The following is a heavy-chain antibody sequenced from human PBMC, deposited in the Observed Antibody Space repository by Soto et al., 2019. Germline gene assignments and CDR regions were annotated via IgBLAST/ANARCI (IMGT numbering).Heavy chain of an antibody. Sequence: QPQLVQSGAEVREPGASVKLSCKASGYSFSTYDISWLRQAPGKGVEWMGVISPKNGNRNFAWKFLDRVIMTTDTSSNTAYMELESLRYDDTAIYYCATSYDSGFDPCGHGTLVTVSS. V-gene: IGHV1-18*04. CDR3: ATSYDSGFDP. D-gene: IGHD3-3*01. CDR2: ISPKNGNR. J-gene: IGHJ5*02. CDR1: GYSFSTYD.